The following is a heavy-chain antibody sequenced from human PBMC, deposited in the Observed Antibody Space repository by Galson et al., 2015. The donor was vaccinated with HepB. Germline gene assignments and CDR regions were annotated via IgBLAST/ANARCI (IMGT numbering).Heavy chain of an antibody. CDR2: IYFSGTA. V-gene: IGHV4-31*03. J-gene: IGHJ4*02. D-gene: IGHD3-10*01. CDR1: GGSMSSGSHY. CDR3: ARGIGGSGSYYFDY. Sequence: LSLTCSVSGGSMSSGSHYWSWIRQHPEKGLEWIGYIYFSGTAHYNPSLKSRFSISIDTSKNHFSLKLASVTAADTAIYYCARGIGGSGSYYFDYWGQGTRVAVSS.